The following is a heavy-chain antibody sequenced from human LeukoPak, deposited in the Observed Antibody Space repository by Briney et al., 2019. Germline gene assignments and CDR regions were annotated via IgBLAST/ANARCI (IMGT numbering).Heavy chain of an antibody. V-gene: IGHV1-8*03. Sequence: ASVKVSCKASGYTFTNYDINWVRQATGQGLEWMGWMNPNSGNTGYAQKFQGRVTITRDTSINTAYMELTSLRSEDTAVYYCARDYYGSSGYSPFYDYWGQGTLVTVSS. CDR2: MNPNSGNT. CDR3: ARDYYGSSGYSPFYDY. J-gene: IGHJ4*02. CDR1: GYTFTNYD. D-gene: IGHD3-22*01.